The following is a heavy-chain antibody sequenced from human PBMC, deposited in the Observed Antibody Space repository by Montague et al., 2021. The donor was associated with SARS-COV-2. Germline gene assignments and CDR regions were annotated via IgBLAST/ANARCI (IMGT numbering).Heavy chain of an antibody. CDR2: VYYTGNT. Sequence: SETLSLTCTVSGGSVSTNVFSWGWIRQPPGKGLEWIGNVYYTGNTYYXPSLKSRVSISVDTSKNQFSLSLSSLTAADTAIYYCARHVDTCGGNCRTWCFDLWGQGTLVTVSS. CDR3: ARHVDTCGGNCRTWCFDL. V-gene: IGHV4-39*01. J-gene: IGHJ5*02. CDR1: GGSVSTNVFS. D-gene: IGHD4-23*01.